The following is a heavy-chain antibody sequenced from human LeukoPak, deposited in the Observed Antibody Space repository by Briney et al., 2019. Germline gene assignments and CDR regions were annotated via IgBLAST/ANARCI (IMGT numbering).Heavy chain of an antibody. V-gene: IGHV4-4*09. Sequence: SETLSLTCTISSGSISDYYWTWLCQAPEKGLEWIGFVQSSGRIDYSPSLRSRVTISLDTSKKQLSLELRSVTAADTAVYYCARPGGDFYYYAFDLWGQGAMVTVS. CDR2: VQSSGRI. CDR1: SGSISDYY. CDR3: ARPGGDFYYYAFDL. J-gene: IGHJ3*01. D-gene: IGHD2-21*02.